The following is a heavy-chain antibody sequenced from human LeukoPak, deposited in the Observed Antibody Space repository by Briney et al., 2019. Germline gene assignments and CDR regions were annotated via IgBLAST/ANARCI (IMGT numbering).Heavy chain of an antibody. D-gene: IGHD2-21*02. CDR1: GFTFGDYA. V-gene: IGHV3-49*03. CDR2: IRSKAYGGTT. CDR3: TRAGHIVVVTAILGGWSNDALDI. J-gene: IGHJ3*02. Sequence: GGSLRLSCTASGFTFGDYAMSWFRQAPGKGLEWVGFIRSKAYGGTTEYAASVKGRFTISRADSKSIAYLQMNSLKTEDTAVYYCTRAGHIVVVTAILGGWSNDALDIWGQGTMVTVSS.